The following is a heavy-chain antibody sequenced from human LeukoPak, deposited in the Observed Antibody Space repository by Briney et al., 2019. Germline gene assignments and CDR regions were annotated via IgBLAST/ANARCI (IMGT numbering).Heavy chain of an antibody. V-gene: IGHV4-39*01. CDR2: IDYSGTT. J-gene: IGHJ5*02. Sequence: SETLSLTCIVSGGSLGTPKYYWGWIRQPLGKGLEWIGSIDYSGTTYYNPSLKGRLAISINTSKNQFSLNLASVTAADTAVYYCARHDSRGSLNWFDPWGQGTLITVSS. D-gene: IGHD5-12*01. CDR3: ARHDSRGSLNWFDP. CDR1: GGSLGTPKYY.